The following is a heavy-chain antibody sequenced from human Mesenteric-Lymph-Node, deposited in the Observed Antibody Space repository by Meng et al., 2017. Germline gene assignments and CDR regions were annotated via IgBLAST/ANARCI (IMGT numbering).Heavy chain of an antibody. D-gene: IGHD5-12*01. Sequence: QVQLQESGPGRGKPSQTRYRSGTVSGGAISSGDYYWSWIRQPPGKGLEWIGYIYYSGSTYYNPSLKSRVTISVDTSKNQFSLRLSSVTAADTAVYYCARDLGVATSIAGFVYWGQGTLVTVSS. J-gene: IGHJ4*02. V-gene: IGHV4-30-4*01. CDR3: ARDLGVATSIAGFVY. CDR2: IYYSGST. CDR1: GGAISSGDYY.